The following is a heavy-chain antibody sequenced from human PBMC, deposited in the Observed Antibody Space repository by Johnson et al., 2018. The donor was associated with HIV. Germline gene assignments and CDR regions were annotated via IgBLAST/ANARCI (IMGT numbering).Heavy chain of an antibody. CDR3: AKDPLVVPAGTLDAFDI. Sequence: QMQLVESGGGVVQPGGSLRLSCAASGFTFSSYGMHWVRQAPGKGLEWVAVISFAGVKTYYADSVKGRFTISRDNSKNTLYLQMHSLRAEDTASYYCAKDPLVVPAGTLDAFDIWGQGTMVTVSS. V-gene: IGHV3-33*06. J-gene: IGHJ3*02. CDR2: ISFAGVKT. CDR1: GFTFSSYG. D-gene: IGHD2-2*01.